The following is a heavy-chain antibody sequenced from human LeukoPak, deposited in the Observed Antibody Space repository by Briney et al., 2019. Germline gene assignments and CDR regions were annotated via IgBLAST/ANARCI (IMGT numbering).Heavy chain of an antibody. J-gene: IGHJ4*02. D-gene: IGHD6-19*01. CDR3: AKDLGSGWGIDY. CDR1: GFTFSSYA. Sequence: PGGSLRLSCAASGFTFSSYAMSWVRQAPGKGLEWVSAISGSGGSTYHADSVKGRFTISRDNSKNTLYLQMNSLRAEDTAVYYCAKDLGSGWGIDYWGQGTLVTVSS. CDR2: ISGSGGST. V-gene: IGHV3-23*01.